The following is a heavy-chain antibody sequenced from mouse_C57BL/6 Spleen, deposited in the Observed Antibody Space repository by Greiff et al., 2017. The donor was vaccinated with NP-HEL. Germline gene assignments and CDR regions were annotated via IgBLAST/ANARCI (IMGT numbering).Heavy chain of an antibody. D-gene: IGHD2-1*01. Sequence: EVQLQQSGAELVRPGASVKLSCTASGFNITDDYMHWVKQRPEQGLEWIGWIDPENGDTEYASKFQGKATITADTSSNTAYLPLSSLTSEDTAVYYCTTIYYGNYVFDYWGQGTTLTVSS. V-gene: IGHV14-4*01. CDR3: TTIYYGNYVFDY. CDR2: IDPENGDT. CDR1: GFNITDDY. J-gene: IGHJ2*01.